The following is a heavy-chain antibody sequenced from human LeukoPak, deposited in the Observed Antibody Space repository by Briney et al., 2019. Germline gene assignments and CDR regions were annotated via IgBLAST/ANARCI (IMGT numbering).Heavy chain of an antibody. CDR3: ARERMVRGVITLLDY. Sequence: GASVKVSCKASGYTFTSYGISWVRQAPGQGLEWMGWISAYNGNTNYAQKLQGRVTMTTDTSTSTAYMELRSLRSDDTAVYYCARERMVRGVITLLDYWGQGTLVTVSS. D-gene: IGHD3-10*01. V-gene: IGHV1-18*01. CDR2: ISAYNGNT. J-gene: IGHJ4*02. CDR1: GYTFTSYG.